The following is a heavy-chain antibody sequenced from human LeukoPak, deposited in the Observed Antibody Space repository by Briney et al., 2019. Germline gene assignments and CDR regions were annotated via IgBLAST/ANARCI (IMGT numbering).Heavy chain of an antibody. CDR1: GFTFSSYA. CDR2: ISYVGSNK. D-gene: IGHD3-3*01. J-gene: IGHJ3*02. CDR3: ARDYRDNYDFWSGYVDDAFDI. Sequence: PGRSLRLSCAASGFTFSSYAMHWVRQAPGKGLEWVAVISYVGSNKYYADSVKGRFTISRDNSKNTLYLQMNSLRAEDTAVYYCARDYRDNYDFWSGYVDDAFDIWGQGTMVTVSS. V-gene: IGHV3-30-3*01.